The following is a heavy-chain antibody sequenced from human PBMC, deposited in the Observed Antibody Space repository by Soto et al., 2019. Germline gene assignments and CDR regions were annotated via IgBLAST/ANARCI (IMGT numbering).Heavy chain of an antibody. V-gene: IGHV3-21*05. J-gene: IGHJ4*02. D-gene: IGHD1-26*01. CDR2: ISPSGDVT. CDR3: ARQLERRVGAASH. CDR1: GFTFRSYG. Sequence: VQLVESGGGVVQPGRSLRLSCAASGFTFRSYGMHWVRQAPGKGLEWVSYISPSGDVTHYADSVKGRFTISRDNTKNSLFLQMSSLRDDDTAVYYCARQLERRVGAASHWGQGTRVSVSS.